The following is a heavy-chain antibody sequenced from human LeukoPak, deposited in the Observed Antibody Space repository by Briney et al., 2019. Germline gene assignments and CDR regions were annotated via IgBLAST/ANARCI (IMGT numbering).Heavy chain of an antibody. CDR3: ARYGSGRNYIDPFDF. D-gene: IGHD3-10*01. J-gene: IGHJ4*02. Sequence: GGSLRLSCAASGFIFSRHAMSWVRQAPGKGLEWISHISGGSDIIEYADSVRGRFTFSRDNGRGSVYLQMNSLRVEDTAAYYCARYGSGRNYIDPFDFWGQGTLVAVSS. CDR2: ISGGSDII. CDR1: GFIFSRHA. V-gene: IGHV3-48*01.